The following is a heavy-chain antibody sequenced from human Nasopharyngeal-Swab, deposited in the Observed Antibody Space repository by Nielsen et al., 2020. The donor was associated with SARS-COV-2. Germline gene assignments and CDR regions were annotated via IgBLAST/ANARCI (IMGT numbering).Heavy chain of an antibody. D-gene: IGHD3-22*01. CDR3: ARSKISPSSYYDSSGYYGSYGMDV. CDR2: ISSSSSYI. CDR1: GFIFTSYN. Sequence: GGSLRLSCAASGFIFTSYNMNWVRQAPAKGLEWVSSISSSSSYIYYADSVKGRFTLSRDNAKKSLYLQMNSLRAEDSAVYYCARSKISPSSYYDSSGYYGSYGMDVWGQGTTVTVSS. V-gene: IGHV3-21*01. J-gene: IGHJ6*02.